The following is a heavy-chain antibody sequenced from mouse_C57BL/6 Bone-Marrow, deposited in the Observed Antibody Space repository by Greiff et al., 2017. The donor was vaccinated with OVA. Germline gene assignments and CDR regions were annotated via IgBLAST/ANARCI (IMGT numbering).Heavy chain of an antibody. D-gene: IGHD1-1*01. CDR3: ARLGGSSFAY. Sequence: QVHVKQPGAELVMPGASVKLSCKASGYTFTSYWMHWVKQRPGQGLEWIGEIDPSDSYTNYNQKFKGKSTLTVDKSSSTAYMQLSSLTSEDSAVYYCARLGGSSFAYWGQGTLVTVSA. CDR1: GYTFTSYW. V-gene: IGHV1-69*01. J-gene: IGHJ3*01. CDR2: IDPSDSYT.